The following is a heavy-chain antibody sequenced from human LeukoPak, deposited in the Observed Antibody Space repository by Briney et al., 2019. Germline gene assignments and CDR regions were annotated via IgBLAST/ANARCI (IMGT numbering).Heavy chain of an antibody. CDR1: GFTFSGSA. Sequence: GGSLKLSCAASGFTFSGSAMHWVRQASGTGLEWVGRIRSKANYYATAYAASVKGRFTTSRDDSKNTAYLQINSLKTEDTAVYYCTRSRMDDYVWGSYHYWGQGTLVTVSS. D-gene: IGHD3-16*02. J-gene: IGHJ4*02. V-gene: IGHV3-73*01. CDR2: IRSKANYYAT. CDR3: TRSRMDDYVWGSYHY.